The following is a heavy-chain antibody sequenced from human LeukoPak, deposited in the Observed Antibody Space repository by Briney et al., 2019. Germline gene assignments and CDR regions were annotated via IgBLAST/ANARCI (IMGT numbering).Heavy chain of an antibody. J-gene: IGHJ4*02. CDR1: GDSFSSYH. CDR2: ISSSGST. D-gene: IGHD3-16*01. CDR3: ARVGRGDHTWGSYYCDH. Sequence: SETLSLTCTVSGDSFSSYHWSWLRQPPGKGLEWIGYISSSGSTSYNPSLKSRVTISVDTSRNQFSLRLNSMTAADTAVYYCARVGRGDHTWGSYYCDHWGQGTLVSVSS. V-gene: IGHV4-59*01.